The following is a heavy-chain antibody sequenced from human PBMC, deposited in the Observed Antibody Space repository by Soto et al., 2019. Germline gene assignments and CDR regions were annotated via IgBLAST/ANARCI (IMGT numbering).Heavy chain of an antibody. V-gene: IGHV3-30*18. Sequence: SLRLSCAASGFTFSDYGMHWVRQAPGKGLEWVAIISYDGSIKYYGDSVKGRFTISRDYSQNTLYLQMNSLRPDDTAVYYCAKEMSGYSYGLDYWGQGTLVTVSS. D-gene: IGHD5-18*01. CDR2: ISYDGSIK. J-gene: IGHJ4*02. CDR3: AKEMSGYSYGLDY. CDR1: GFTFSDYG.